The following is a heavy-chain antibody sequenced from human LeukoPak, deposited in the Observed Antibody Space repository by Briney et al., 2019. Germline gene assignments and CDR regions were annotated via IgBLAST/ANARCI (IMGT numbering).Heavy chain of an antibody. CDR2: IYFSGSS. J-gene: IGHJ4*02. CDR1: GGSITTHY. D-gene: IGHD2-15*01. V-gene: IGHV4-59*11. CDR3: ARGYCSGGSCYKAALSRGSPYYFDY. Sequence: SETLSLTCTVSGGSITTHYWSWVRQPPGKGLEYIGYIYFSGSSNYNPSFKGRVTISADTSKNQFSLKLNSVTAADTAVYYCARGYCSGGSCYKAALSRGSPYYFDYWGQGTLVTVSS.